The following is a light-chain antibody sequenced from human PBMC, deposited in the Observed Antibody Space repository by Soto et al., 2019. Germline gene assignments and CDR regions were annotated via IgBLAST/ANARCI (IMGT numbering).Light chain of an antibody. V-gene: IGKV3-15*01. J-gene: IGKJ4*01. Sequence: EIVMTQSSDTLSVSPGERATLSCRASQSISNNLAWYQQKPGQAPRLLIYDTYMRATGIPARFSGSGSRTEFTLSITSLQSEDSAVYYCQQYNTWPLTSGGGTKVDI. CDR3: QQYNTWPLT. CDR1: QSISNN. CDR2: DTY.